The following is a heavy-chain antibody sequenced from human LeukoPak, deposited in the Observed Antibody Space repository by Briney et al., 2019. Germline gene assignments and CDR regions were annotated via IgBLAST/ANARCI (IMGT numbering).Heavy chain of an antibody. V-gene: IGHV1-18*01. CDR2: ISAYNGNT. CDR1: GYTFTSYG. J-gene: IGHJ4*02. Sequence: ASVKVSCKASGYTFTSYGISWVRQATGQGLEWMGWISAYNGNTNYAQKLQGRVTMTTDTSTSTAYMELRSLRSDDTAVYYCARDPYHYYDSSGYDYWGQGTLVTVSS. CDR3: ARDPYHYYDSSGYDY. D-gene: IGHD3-22*01.